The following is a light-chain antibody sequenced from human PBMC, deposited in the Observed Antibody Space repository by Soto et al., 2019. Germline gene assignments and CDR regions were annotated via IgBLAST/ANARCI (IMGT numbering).Light chain of an antibody. CDR2: DAS. CDR1: QSVGSS. V-gene: IGKV3-11*01. CDR3: QQRSNWIT. Sequence: PGERATLSCRASQSVGSSLAWYQHKPGQAPRLLLYDASNRAAGIPARFSGSGSGTDFTLTISSLEPEDFAVYYCQQRSNWITFGQGTRLEIE. J-gene: IGKJ5*01.